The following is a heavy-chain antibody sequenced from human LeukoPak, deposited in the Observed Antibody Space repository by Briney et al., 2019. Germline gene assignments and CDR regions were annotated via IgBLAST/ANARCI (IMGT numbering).Heavy chain of an antibody. V-gene: IGHV4-4*09. D-gene: IGHD3-10*01. CDR1: GGSISSYY. CDR3: ARYGPSWFDP. J-gene: IGHJ5*02. Sequence: PSKTLSLTCTVSGGSISSYYWSWIRQPPGKGLEWIGYIYTSGSTNYNPSLKSRVTISVDTSKNQFSLKLSSVTAADTAVYYCARYGPSWFDPWGQGTLVTVSS. CDR2: IYTSGST.